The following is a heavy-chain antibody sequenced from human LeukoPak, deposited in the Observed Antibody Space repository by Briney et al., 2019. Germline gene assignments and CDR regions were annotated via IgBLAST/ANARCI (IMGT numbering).Heavy chain of an antibody. D-gene: IGHD3-9*01. CDR1: GYTFTGYY. CDR2: INPNSGDT. CDR3: ASPESRYYDILTGYSFDY. Sequence: ASVKVSCKASGYTFTGYYMHWVRQAPGQGLEWMGWINPNSGDTNYAQKFQGRVTTTRDTSISTAYMELSSLRSEDTAVYYCASPESRYYDILTGYSFDYWGQGTLVTVSS. V-gene: IGHV1-2*02. J-gene: IGHJ4*02.